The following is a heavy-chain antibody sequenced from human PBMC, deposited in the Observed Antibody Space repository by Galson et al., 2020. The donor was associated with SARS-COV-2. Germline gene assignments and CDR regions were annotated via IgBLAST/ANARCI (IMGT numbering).Heavy chain of an antibody. CDR2: MYYSGST. J-gene: IGHJ3*02. CDR3: ARETFRSGHTGGAFDI. V-gene: IGHV4-39*07. CDR1: GGSISTSNYY. D-gene: IGHD3-3*01. Sequence: SETLSLTCTVFGGSISTSNYYWGWIRQPPGKGLEWIGSMYYSGSTNYNPSLESRVTISVDTSKSQFSLSLTSVTAADTAVYYCARETFRSGHTGGAFDIWGQGTMVTVSS.